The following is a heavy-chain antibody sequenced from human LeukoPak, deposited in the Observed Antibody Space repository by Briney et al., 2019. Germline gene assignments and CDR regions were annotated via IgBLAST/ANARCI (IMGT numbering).Heavy chain of an antibody. CDR1: GYNFIGYY. Sequence: ASVKVSCKASGYNFIGYYLHWVRQAPGQGLEWMGWIDPNSGGTKYSQKFQGRVTITRDTSITTTYMELSSLTSDDTAVFFCTRGLYGMDVWGQGTSATVSS. CDR2: IDPNSGGT. V-gene: IGHV1-2*02. J-gene: IGHJ6*02. CDR3: TRGLYGMDV.